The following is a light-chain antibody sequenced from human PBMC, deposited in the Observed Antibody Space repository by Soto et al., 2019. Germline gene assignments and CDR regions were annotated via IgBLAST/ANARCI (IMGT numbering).Light chain of an antibody. J-gene: IGKJ1*01. V-gene: IGKV3-20*01. CDR2: GAS. Sequence: EIVLTESPGTLSLSPGERATLSCRASQSVSNNYLAWYQQKPGQAPRLLIYGASNSATGIPDRFSGSGSGTEFNPTISTLESEDFAVYYCQQDGXSGTVGQGTKV. CDR1: QSVSNNY. CDR3: QQDGXSGT.